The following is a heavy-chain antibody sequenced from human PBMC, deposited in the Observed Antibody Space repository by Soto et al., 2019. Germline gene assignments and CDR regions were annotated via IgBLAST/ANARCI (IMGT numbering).Heavy chain of an antibody. CDR3: ARALPVAKGGFDH. J-gene: IGHJ5*02. V-gene: IGHV3-53*01. CDR2: IYTAGGT. CDR1: GFTVSNTY. Sequence: XGSLRLSCAASGFTVSNTYMTWVRQPPGKGLECVSVIYTAGGTNYADSVKGRFIISRDNSKNTLYLQMNSLRAEDTAVYYCARALPVAKGGFDHWGQGPLVTVSS. D-gene: IGHD2-2*01.